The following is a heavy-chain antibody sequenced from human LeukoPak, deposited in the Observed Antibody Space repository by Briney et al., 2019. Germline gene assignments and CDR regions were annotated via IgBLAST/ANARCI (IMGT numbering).Heavy chain of an antibody. CDR2: ITPYNGGT. CDR3: AGLSSGFNAFDI. J-gene: IGHJ3*02. V-gene: IGHV1-2*02. CDR1: GYTFSAFY. Sequence: ASVKVSCKPSGYTFSAFYIHWVRQAPGQGLEWMGWITPYNGGTNYAQKFQGRVTMTRDTSISTAYMELSRLRSDDTAVYYCAGLSSGFNAFDIWGQGTMVTVSS. D-gene: IGHD3-22*01.